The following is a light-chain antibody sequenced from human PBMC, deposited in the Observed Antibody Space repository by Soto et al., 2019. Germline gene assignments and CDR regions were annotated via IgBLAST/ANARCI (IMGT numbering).Light chain of an antibody. CDR3: NSYTTTSTYV. CDR1: SSDVGAYNY. V-gene: IGLV2-14*01. CDR2: HVS. J-gene: IGLJ1*01. Sequence: QSVLTQPASVSGSPGQSITISCTGTSSDVGAYNYVSWYQQYPGKAPKLMIYHVSNRPSGVSNRFPGSKSGNSASLTISGLQGEDEADYYCNSYTTTSTYVFGTGTKVTVL.